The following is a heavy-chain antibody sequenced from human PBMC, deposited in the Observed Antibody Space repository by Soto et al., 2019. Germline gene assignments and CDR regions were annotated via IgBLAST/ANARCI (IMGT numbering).Heavy chain of an antibody. J-gene: IGHJ4*02. CDR3: AIVVVTTTPGFDY. CDR1: GYTFGSYY. D-gene: IGHD2-21*02. V-gene: IGHV1-18*01. CDR2: INPYNGNT. Sequence: ASVKVSCKTSGYTFGSYYISWVRQAPGQGLEWMGYINPYNGNTNYAQKLQGRVTMTTDTSTSTAYMDLRSLRSDDTAVYYCAIVVVTTTPGFDYWGQGTLVTVSS.